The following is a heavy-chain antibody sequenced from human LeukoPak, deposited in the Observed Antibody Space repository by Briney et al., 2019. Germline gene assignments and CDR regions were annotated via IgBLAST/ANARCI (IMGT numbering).Heavy chain of an antibody. CDR1: GFTFDDYT. J-gene: IGHJ4*02. V-gene: IGHV3-43*01. D-gene: IGHD4-23*01. Sequence: GGSLRLSCAASGFTFDDYTMHWVRQAPGKGLEWVSLISWDGGSTYYADSVKGRFTIFRDNSKNSLYLQMNSLRTEDTALYYCAKGFDYGGNSPPGYWGQGTLVTVSS. CDR2: ISWDGGST. CDR3: AKGFDYGGNSPPGY.